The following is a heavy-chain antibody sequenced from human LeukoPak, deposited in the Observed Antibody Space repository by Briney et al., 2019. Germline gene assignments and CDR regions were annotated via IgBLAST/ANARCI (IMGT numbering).Heavy chain of an antibody. V-gene: IGHV3-74*01. Sequence: AGGSLRLSCAASGFTFSSYWMHWVRQAPGKGLVWVSRINSDGSSTSYADSVKGRFTISRDNAKNTLYLQMNSLRAEDTAVYYCAKSGSYYVGDWFDPWGQGTLVTVSS. J-gene: IGHJ5*02. D-gene: IGHD1-26*01. CDR1: GFTFSSYW. CDR2: INSDGSST. CDR3: AKSGSYYVGDWFDP.